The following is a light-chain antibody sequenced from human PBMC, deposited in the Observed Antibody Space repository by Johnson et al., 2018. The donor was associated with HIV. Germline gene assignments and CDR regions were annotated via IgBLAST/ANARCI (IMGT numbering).Light chain of an antibody. V-gene: IGLV1-51*02. Sequence: QSVLTQPPSVSAAPGQKVTISCSGSSSKIGNKYVSWYQQFPGTAPKLLIYEKNKRPSGIPDRFSASKSGTSATLGITGLQTGDEADYYCGTWDSSLSAYVFGTGTKVTVL. CDR1: SSKIGNKY. CDR2: EKN. CDR3: GTWDSSLSAYV. J-gene: IGLJ1*01.